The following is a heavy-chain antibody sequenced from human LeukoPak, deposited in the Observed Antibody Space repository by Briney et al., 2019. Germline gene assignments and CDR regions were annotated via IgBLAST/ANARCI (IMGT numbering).Heavy chain of an antibody. Sequence: SQTLSLTCATSGDSVSSNSAAWNWIRQSPSRGLEWLGRTYYRSKWYNDYAVSVESRITIDADTSKNQFSLQLNSVTPEDTAVYYCVGGYHDTSAYGTTFDYWGQGSLVTVSS. D-gene: IGHD3-22*01. CDR1: GDSVSSNSAA. CDR3: VGGYHDTSAYGTTFDY. V-gene: IGHV6-1*01. CDR2: TYYRSKWYN. J-gene: IGHJ4*02.